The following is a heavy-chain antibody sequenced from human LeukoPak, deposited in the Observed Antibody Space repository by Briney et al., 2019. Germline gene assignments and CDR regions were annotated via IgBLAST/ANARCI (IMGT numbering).Heavy chain of an antibody. D-gene: IGHD5-12*01. Sequence: PSETLSLTCTVSGGSISSYYWSWIRQPPGQGLEWIGYFYYSGSTNYSPSLKSRVTISVDTSKNQFSPKLSSVTAADTAVYYCARGNPRGDSGYDVSVVPWFDPWGQGTLVTVSS. CDR3: ARGNPRGDSGYDVSVVPWFDP. CDR2: FYYSGST. CDR1: GGSISSYY. V-gene: IGHV4-59*01. J-gene: IGHJ5*02.